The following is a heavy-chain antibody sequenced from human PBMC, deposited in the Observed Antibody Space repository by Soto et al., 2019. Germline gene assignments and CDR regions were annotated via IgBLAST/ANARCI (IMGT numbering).Heavy chain of an antibody. CDR3: TVVAALDI. CDR2: ISYDGSNK. J-gene: IGHJ3*02. D-gene: IGHD2-15*01. Sequence: ESGGGVVQPGRSLRLSCAASGFTFSSYAMHWVRQAPGKGLEWVAVISYDGSNKYYADSVKGRFTISRHNSKNTLYLQMNSLRAEDTAVYYGTVVAALDIWGQGTMVTVSS. CDR1: GFTFSSYA. V-gene: IGHV3-30-3*01.